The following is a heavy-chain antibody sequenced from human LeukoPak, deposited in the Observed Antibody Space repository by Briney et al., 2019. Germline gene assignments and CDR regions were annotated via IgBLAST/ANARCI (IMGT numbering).Heavy chain of an antibody. CDR2: IYYSGST. Sequence: SETLSLTCTVSGGSISSSSYYWGWIRQPPGKGLEWIGSIYYSGSTYYNPSLKSRVTISVDTSKNQFSLKLSSVTAADPAVYYCARRESCLISGGVGYSYDSFDYWGQGTLVTVSS. D-gene: IGHD5-18*01. J-gene: IGHJ4*02. V-gene: IGHV4-39*01. CDR3: ARRESCLISGGVGYSYDSFDY. CDR1: GGSISSSSYY.